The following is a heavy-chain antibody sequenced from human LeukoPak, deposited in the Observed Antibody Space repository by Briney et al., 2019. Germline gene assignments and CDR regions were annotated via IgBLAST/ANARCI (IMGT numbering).Heavy chain of an antibody. CDR1: GFSLSTSGVG. V-gene: IGHV2-5*02. CDR3: ARILRVTSSSSGWYDSFDY. J-gene: IGHJ4*02. Sequence: SGPTLVNPTQTLTLTCTFSGFSLSTSGVGVGWIRQPPGKALEWLALIYWDDDKRYSPSLKTRLTISKDTSKNQVVLTMTNMDPVDTATYYCARILRVTSSSSGWYDSFDYWGQGTLVTVSS. CDR2: IYWDDDK. D-gene: IGHD6-19*01.